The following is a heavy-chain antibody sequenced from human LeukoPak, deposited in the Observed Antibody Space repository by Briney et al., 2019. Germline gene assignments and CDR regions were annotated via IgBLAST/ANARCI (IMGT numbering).Heavy chain of an antibody. CDR2: ISYDGSNK. V-gene: IGHV3-30*18. CDR1: GFTFSSYG. Sequence: GRSLRLSCAASGFTFSSYGMHWVRQAPGKGLEWVAVISYDGSNKYYADSVKGRFTISRDNSKNTLYLQMNSLRAKDTAVYYCANSDYWGQGTLVTVSS. CDR3: ANSDY. J-gene: IGHJ4*02.